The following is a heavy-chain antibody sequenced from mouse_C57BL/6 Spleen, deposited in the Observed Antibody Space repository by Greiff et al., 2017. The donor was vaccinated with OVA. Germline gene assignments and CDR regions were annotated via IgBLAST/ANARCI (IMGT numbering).Heavy chain of an antibody. D-gene: IGHD2-4*01. Sequence: DVKLVESEGGLVQPGSSMKLSCTASGFTFSDYYMAWVRQVPEKGLEWVANINYDGSSTYYLDSLKSRFIISRDNAKNILYLQMSSLKSEDTATYYCARPFYYDYTGGFAYWGQVTLVTVSA. CDR2: INYDGSST. V-gene: IGHV5-16*01. CDR3: ARPFYYDYTGGFAY. J-gene: IGHJ3*01. CDR1: GFTFSDYY.